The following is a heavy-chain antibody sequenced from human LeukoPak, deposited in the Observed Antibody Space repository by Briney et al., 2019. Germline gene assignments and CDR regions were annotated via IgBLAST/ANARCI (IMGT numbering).Heavy chain of an antibody. CDR2: INWNGGST. CDR1: GFAFSSNW. D-gene: IGHD2-2*01. J-gene: IGHJ6*03. CDR3: ARGKYQLLSGYYYYMDV. Sequence: GGSLRLSCAASGFAFSSNWMSWVRQAPGRGLELVSGINWNGGSTGYADSVKGRFTISRDNAKNSLYLQMNSLRAEDTALYYCARGKYQLLSGYYYYMDVWGKGTTVTVSS. V-gene: IGHV3-20*04.